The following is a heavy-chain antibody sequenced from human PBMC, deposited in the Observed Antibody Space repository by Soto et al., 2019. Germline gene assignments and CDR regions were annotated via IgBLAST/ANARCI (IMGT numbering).Heavy chain of an antibody. Sequence: EVQLVQSGGGLVQPGGSLRLSCAASKFTFSNHDMNWVRQAPGKGLEWVSYISSSESNIYYADSVKDRFVIYRDNAKNSLYPQMNSLRDEDTAVYYCARGDSSGWDFDYWGQGTLVTVSS. J-gene: IGHJ4*02. CDR2: ISSSESNI. CDR3: ARGDSSGWDFDY. CDR1: KFTFSNHD. D-gene: IGHD6-19*01. V-gene: IGHV3-48*02.